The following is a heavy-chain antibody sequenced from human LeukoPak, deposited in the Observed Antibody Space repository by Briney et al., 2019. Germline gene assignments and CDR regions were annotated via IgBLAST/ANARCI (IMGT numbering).Heavy chain of an antibody. Sequence: ASVKVSCKASGYNFSGYYMHWVRQAPGQGLEWMGRINPNSGGTNYAQKFQGRVTMTRDTSISTAYMELTRLTSDDTAVYYCARERAVQGYCSGGRCYINDYWGQGTLVTVS. CDR1: GYNFSGYY. J-gene: IGHJ4*02. D-gene: IGHD2-15*01. V-gene: IGHV1-2*06. CDR3: ARERAVQGYCSGGRCYINDY. CDR2: INPNSGGT.